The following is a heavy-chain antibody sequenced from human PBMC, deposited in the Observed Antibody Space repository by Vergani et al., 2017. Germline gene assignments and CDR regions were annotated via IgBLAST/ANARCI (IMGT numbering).Heavy chain of an antibody. CDR1: GFTFSSYG. V-gene: IGHV3-33*01. Sequence: QVQLVESGGGVVQPGRSLRLSCAASGFTFSSYGMHWVRQAPGKGLEWVAVIWYDGSNKYYADSVKGRFTISRDNSKNTLYLQMNSLRAEDTAVYYCARDAYDSSGSIDYWGQGTLVTVSS. D-gene: IGHD3-22*01. J-gene: IGHJ4*02. CDR3: ARDAYDSSGSIDY. CDR2: IWYDGSNK.